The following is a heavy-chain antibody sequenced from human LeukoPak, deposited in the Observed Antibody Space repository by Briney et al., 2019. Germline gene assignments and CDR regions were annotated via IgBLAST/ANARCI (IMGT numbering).Heavy chain of an antibody. V-gene: IGHV3-7*01. J-gene: IGHJ4*02. CDR1: GFTFTTYW. D-gene: IGHD3/OR15-3a*01. CDR3: VRDLVWDTGRVDY. Sequence: GESLRLSCAASGFTFTTYWMSWVRQAPRKGLEWLANIKEDGSEKYYVDSVKGRFTISRDNAKNSLFLQMNSLRDEDTATYYCVRDLVWDTGRVDYWGQGTLVTVSS. CDR2: IKEDGSEK.